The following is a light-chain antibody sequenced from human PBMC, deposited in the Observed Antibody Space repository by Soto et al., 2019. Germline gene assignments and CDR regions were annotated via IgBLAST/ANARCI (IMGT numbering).Light chain of an antibody. CDR3: QQYDNSIT. V-gene: IGKV3-20*01. CDR2: GAS. Sequence: EIMLTQTPDTLSLSPGESATLSCRASQSVSSSYLAWYQQKPGRAPRLLIYGASSRATGIPDRFSGSGSGTDFNLTISRLESEDFAVFYCQQYDNSITFGQGTRLEIE. J-gene: IGKJ5*01. CDR1: QSVSSSY.